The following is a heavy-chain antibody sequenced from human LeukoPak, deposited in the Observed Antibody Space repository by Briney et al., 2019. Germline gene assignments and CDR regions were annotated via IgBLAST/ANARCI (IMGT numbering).Heavy chain of an antibody. V-gene: IGHV3-23*01. J-gene: IGHJ4*02. Sequence: GGSLRLSCAASGFTFSRSAMSWVRQAPAKGLEWVSGISESGGVTYYVDSVKGRFTISRDNSKNTLYLQMNSLRAEDTAVYYCAKDQNSGSYICDYWGQGTLVTVSS. CDR2: ISESGGVT. D-gene: IGHD1-26*01. CDR3: AKDQNSGSYICDY. CDR1: GFTFSRSA.